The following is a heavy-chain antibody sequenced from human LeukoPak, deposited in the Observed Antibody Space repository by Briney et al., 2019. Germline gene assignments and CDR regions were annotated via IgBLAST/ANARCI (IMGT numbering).Heavy chain of an antibody. CDR2: IYNSGST. V-gene: IGHV4-39*07. CDR3: AREGGDSSGYYHDY. J-gene: IGHJ4*02. CDR1: GASISSTSHY. D-gene: IGHD3-22*01. Sequence: SETLSLTCTVSGASISSTSHYWGWIRQPPGKGLEWIGSIYNSGSTYYNPSLKSRVTISVDTSKNQFSLKLSSVTAADTAVFYCAREGGDSSGYYHDYWGQGTLVTVSS.